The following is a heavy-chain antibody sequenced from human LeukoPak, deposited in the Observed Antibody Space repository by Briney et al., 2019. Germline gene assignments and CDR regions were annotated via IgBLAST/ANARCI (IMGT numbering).Heavy chain of an antibody. CDR1: GGSISSGRNY. Sequence: PSQTLSLTCTVSGGSISSGRNYWTWIRQPAGKGLEWIGRIYIFSGSTNYNPSLKSRVTISVDTSKNQFSLKLSSVTAADTAVYYCARNSCPSGSCYENRGYFDYWGQGTLVTVSS. CDR2: IYIFSGST. V-gene: IGHV4-61*02. J-gene: IGHJ4*02. CDR3: ARNSCPSGSCYENRGYFDY. D-gene: IGHD2-15*01.